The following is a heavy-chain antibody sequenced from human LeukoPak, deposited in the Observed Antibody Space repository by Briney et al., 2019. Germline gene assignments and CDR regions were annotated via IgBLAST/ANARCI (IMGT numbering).Heavy chain of an antibody. D-gene: IGHD3-22*01. Sequence: SQTLSLTCTVSGGSISSGSYYWSWIRQPAGTGLEWIGRIYTSGSTNYNPSLKSRVTISVDTSKNQFSLKLRSVTAADTAVYYCARDFYYDSSGYYANWFDPWGQGTLVTVSS. CDR1: GGSISSGSYY. CDR3: ARDFYYDSSGYYANWFDP. J-gene: IGHJ5*02. CDR2: IYTSGST. V-gene: IGHV4-61*02.